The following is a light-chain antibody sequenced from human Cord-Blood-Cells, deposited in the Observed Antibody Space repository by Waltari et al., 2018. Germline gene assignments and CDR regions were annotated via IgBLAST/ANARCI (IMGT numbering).Light chain of an antibody. CDR2: EGS. CDR3: CSYAGSSNWV. V-gene: IGLV2-23*01. Sequence: QSALTQPASVSGSPGQSITISCTGTSSDVGSYNLVSWYQQHPGKAPKLMIYEGSKRPSGVSNRFSGSNAGNTASLTSAGLQAEDEADYYCCSYAGSSNWVFGGGTKLTVL. CDR1: SSDVGSYNL. J-gene: IGLJ3*02.